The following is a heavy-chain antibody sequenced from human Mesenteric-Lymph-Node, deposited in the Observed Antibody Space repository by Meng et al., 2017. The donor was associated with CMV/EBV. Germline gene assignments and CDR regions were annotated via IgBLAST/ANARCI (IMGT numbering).Heavy chain of an antibody. J-gene: IGHJ5*02. CDR2: IIPIFGTA. CDR1: GGTFSSYA. D-gene: IGHD3-16*01. V-gene: IGHV1-69*05. CDR3: ARDGAVNWFDP. Sequence: SVKVSCKASGGTFSSYAINWVRQAPGQGLEWMGGIIPIFGTANYAQKFQGRVTMTRDTSISSAYMELSRLRSDDTAVYYCARDGAVNWFDPWGQGTLVTVSS.